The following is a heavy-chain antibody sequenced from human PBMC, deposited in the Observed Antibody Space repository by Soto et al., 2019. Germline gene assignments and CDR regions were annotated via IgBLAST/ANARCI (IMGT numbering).Heavy chain of an antibody. J-gene: IGHJ4*02. D-gene: IGHD1-26*01. CDR2: VDNNGGYA. Sequence: EVQLVESGGGLVQPGGSLRLSCSASGFIFSSFSMHWVRQAPGKGLEYVSAVDNNGGYAYYADSGKGRFTISRDNSRSTLYLQMSSLRLEDTAVYCCVTWESGGWGKGTLVTVSS. CDR1: GFIFSSFS. CDR3: VTWESGG. V-gene: IGHV3-64D*08.